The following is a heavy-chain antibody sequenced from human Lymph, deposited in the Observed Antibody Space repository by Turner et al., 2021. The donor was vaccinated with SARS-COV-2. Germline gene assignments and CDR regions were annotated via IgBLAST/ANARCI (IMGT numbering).Heavy chain of an antibody. CDR1: GFTFSSDA. D-gene: IGHD5-18*01. V-gene: IGHV3-23*01. CDR3: AKEGDTAMVNFDY. J-gene: IGHJ4*02. Sequence: EVQLLESGGGLVQHGGSLRLSCAASGFTFSSDAMSWVRQAPGKGLEWVSASSGSGGSTYYADSVKGRFTISRDNSKNTLYLQMNSLRAEDTAVYYCAKEGDTAMVNFDYWGQGTLVTVSS. CDR2: SSGSGGST.